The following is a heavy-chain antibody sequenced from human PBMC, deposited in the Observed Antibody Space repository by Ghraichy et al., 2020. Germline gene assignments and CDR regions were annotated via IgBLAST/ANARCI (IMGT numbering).Heavy chain of an antibody. CDR3: ARDLRVGATQTYFDY. CDR2: IFYTEGA. Sequence: SETLSLTCTVSGGSITSSGYYWGWIRQPPGKGLEWIGSIFYTEGASYNPALKSRVTISLDTSNNQFSLKLSSVTAADTAVYYCARDLRVGATQTYFDYWGQGTLVTVSS. J-gene: IGHJ4*02. V-gene: IGHV4-39*02. CDR1: GGSITSSGYY. D-gene: IGHD1-26*01.